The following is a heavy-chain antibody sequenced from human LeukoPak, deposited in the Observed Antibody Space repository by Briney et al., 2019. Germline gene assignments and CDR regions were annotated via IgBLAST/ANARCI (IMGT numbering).Heavy chain of an antibody. J-gene: IGHJ6*03. V-gene: IGHV5-51*01. D-gene: IGHD3-22*01. CDR3: ARHLSGYDSRRGYMDV. Sequence: GKSLKISCKGSGYIFTNYWIGWVRQMPGKGLEWMEIIFPRDSDTSYSPSFQGQVTVSADKSTSTAYLQWSSLKASDTAMYYCARHLSGYDSRRGYMDVWGKGTTVTVSS. CDR2: IFPRDSDT. CDR1: GYIFTNYW.